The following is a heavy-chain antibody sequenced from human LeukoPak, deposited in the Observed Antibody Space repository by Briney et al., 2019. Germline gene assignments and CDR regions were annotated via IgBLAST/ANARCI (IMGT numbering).Heavy chain of an antibody. CDR1: GYSFNMYW. D-gene: IGHD6-19*01. J-gene: IGHJ6*03. Sequence: GESLKISCKGSGYSFNMYWIGWVRQMPGKVLEWMGIIYPDDSHTRYSPSFQGQVTISADKSISTAYLQWSSLKASDTAMYYCARLATYSSGWYSGYYYYYMDVWGKGTTVTISS. CDR2: IYPDDSHT. CDR3: ARLATYSSGWYSGYYYYYMDV. V-gene: IGHV5-51*01.